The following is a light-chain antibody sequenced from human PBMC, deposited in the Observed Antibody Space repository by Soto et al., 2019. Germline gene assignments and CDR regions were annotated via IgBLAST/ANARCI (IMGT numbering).Light chain of an antibody. J-gene: IGKJ1*01. Sequence: EIVLTQSPATLSLSPGERATLSCRASQSVSSYLAWYQQKPGQAPRLLIYDASNRATGIPARFRGSGSGTDFTLTISSLEPDDFAVYYCQQRSNWPWTFGQGTKVEIK. CDR3: QQRSNWPWT. V-gene: IGKV3-11*01. CDR2: DAS. CDR1: QSVSSY.